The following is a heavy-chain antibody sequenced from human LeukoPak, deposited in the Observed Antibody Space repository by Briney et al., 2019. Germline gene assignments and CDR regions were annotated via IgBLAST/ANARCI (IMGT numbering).Heavy chain of an antibody. CDR3: AKGGENWACDY. CDR1: GFTFSSYN. Sequence: PGGSLRLSCAASGFTFSSYNIHWVRQAPGKGLEWVAVISYDGSNKYYADSVKGRFTISRDNSKNTLYLQMNSLRAEDTAVYYCAKGGENWACDYWGQGTLVTVSS. J-gene: IGHJ4*02. CDR2: ISYDGSNK. D-gene: IGHD3-16*01. V-gene: IGHV3-30-3*01.